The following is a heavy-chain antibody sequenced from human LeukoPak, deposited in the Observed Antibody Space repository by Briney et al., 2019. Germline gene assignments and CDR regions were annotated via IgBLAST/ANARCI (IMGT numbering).Heavy chain of an antibody. CDR3: ARVGPELTGYYYYYMDV. Sequence: SETLSLTCTVSGYSISSGYYWGWIQQPPGKGLEWIGSIYHSGSTYYNPSLKSRVTISVDRSNNQFSLKLSSVTAADTAVYYCARVGPELTGYYYYYMDVWGKGTTVTVSS. J-gene: IGHJ6*03. CDR2: IYHSGST. D-gene: IGHD1-14*01. CDR1: GYSISSGYY. V-gene: IGHV4-38-2*02.